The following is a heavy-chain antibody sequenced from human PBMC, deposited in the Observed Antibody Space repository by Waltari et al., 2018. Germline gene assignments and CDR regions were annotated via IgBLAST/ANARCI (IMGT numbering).Heavy chain of an antibody. CDR1: GFSFRDSA. CDR2: IRSQANNYAT. Sequence: EVQLVESGGGLVQPGGSLELSCAASGFSFRDSAMHWVRQAPGKGLEWVGRIRSQANNYATAYGASVRGRFTISRDDSTNTASLQMNSLTTEDTAVYYCAKPFYNWDDPLVSWGQGTVVTVSS. CDR3: AKPFYNWDDPLVS. V-gene: IGHV3-73*01. J-gene: IGHJ5*02. D-gene: IGHD1-20*01.